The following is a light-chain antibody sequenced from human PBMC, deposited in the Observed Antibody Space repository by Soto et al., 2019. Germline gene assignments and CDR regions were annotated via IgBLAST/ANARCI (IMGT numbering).Light chain of an antibody. Sequence: DIHMTQSPSSLSAAVGDRVTITCRASQSITTYLNWYQQKPGKAPNLLIYTTSNLESGVPSRFSGSGSGTDFTLTINSLQPEDFATYFCQQSYSRPRTFGQGTKVDIK. CDR1: QSITTY. CDR3: QQSYSRPRT. CDR2: TTS. J-gene: IGKJ1*01. V-gene: IGKV1-39*01.